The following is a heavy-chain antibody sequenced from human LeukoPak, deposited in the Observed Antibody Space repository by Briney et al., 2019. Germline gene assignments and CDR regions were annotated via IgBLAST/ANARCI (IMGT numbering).Heavy chain of an antibody. Sequence: SETLSLTCTVSGGSISSYYWSWIRQPAGKGLEWIGRIYTSGSTNYNPSLKSRVTMSVDTSKNQFSLKLSSVTAADTAVYYCARDRPYYDIVTGYYKVQTWFDPWGQGSLVTVSS. D-gene: IGHD3-9*01. CDR1: GGSISSYY. CDR2: IYTSGST. CDR3: ARDRPYYDIVTGYYKVQTWFDP. V-gene: IGHV4-4*07. J-gene: IGHJ5*02.